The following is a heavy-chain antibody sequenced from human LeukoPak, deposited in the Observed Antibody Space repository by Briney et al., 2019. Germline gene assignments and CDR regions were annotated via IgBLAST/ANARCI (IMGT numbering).Heavy chain of an antibody. CDR3: AREHQITIFGVVIMQPFDY. J-gene: IGHJ4*02. D-gene: IGHD3-3*01. CDR1: GFTFSSYG. CDR2: ISYDGSNK. Sequence: GGSLRLSCAASGFTFSSYGMHWVRQAPGKGLEWVAVISYDGSNKYYADSVKGRFTISRDNSKNTLYLQMNSLRAEDTAVYYCAREHQITIFGVVIMQPFDYWGQGTLVTVSS. V-gene: IGHV3-30*19.